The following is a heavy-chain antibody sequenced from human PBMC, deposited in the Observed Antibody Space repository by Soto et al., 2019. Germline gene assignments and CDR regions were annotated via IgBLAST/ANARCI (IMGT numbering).Heavy chain of an antibody. J-gene: IGHJ4*02. D-gene: IGHD5-12*01. V-gene: IGHV4-59*01. CDR3: ATTGGLQSDFDY. Sequence: SETLSLTCTVSGGSISSYYWSWIRQPPGKGLEWIGYIYYSGITNYNPSLKSRVTISVDTSKNQFSLKLSSVSAADTAVYYCATTGGLQSDFDYWGQGTLVTVSS. CDR1: GGSISSYY. CDR2: IYYSGIT.